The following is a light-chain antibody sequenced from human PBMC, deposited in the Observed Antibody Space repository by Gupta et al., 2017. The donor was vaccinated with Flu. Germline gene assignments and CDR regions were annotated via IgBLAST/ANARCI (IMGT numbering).Light chain of an antibody. V-gene: IGKV3D-15*01. CDR3: HQYNNWPPLT. CDR1: QSVRAK. J-gene: IGKJ4*01. Sequence: ERATLSCRTSQSVRAKVAWLQQKPGQAPRLLIYDASTRATGIPARFSGSGSGTEFTLTISSLQSEDCAVYYCHQYNNWPPLTFGGGTKVEIK. CDR2: DAS.